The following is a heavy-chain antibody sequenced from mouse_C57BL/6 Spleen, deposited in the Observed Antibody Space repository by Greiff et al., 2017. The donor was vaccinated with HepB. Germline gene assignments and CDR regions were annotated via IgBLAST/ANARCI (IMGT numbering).Heavy chain of an antibody. D-gene: IGHD4-1*01. V-gene: IGHV1-15*01. J-gene: IGHJ4*01. CDR2: IDPETGGT. Sequence: VKLVESGAELVRPGASVTLSCKASGYTFTDYEMHWVKQTPVHGLEWIGAIDPETGGTAYNQKFKGKAILTADKSSSTAYMELRSLTSEDSAVYYCTRSQANWDFYAMDYWGQGTSVTVSS. CDR1: GYTFTDYE. CDR3: TRSQANWDFYAMDY.